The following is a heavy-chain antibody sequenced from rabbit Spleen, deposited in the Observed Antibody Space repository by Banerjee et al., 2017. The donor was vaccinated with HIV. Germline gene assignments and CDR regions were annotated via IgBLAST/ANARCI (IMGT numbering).Heavy chain of an antibody. V-gene: IGHV1S40*01. CDR3: TRDAAGREDFNL. D-gene: IGHD4-2*01. Sequence: QSLEESGGDLVKPGASLTLTCKASGLDPSSRYWICWVRQAPGKGLEWIACIDVAKSGDTYYTNWAKGRFTISKTSSTTVALQVPSLTAADTATYFCTRDAAGREDFNLWGPGTLVTVS. CDR2: IDVAKSGDT. J-gene: IGHJ4*01. CDR1: GLDPSSRYW.